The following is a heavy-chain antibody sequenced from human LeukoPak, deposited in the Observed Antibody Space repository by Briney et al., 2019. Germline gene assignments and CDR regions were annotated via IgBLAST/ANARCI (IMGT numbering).Heavy chain of an antibody. CDR3: AKDPLGRGSYSYYMDV. CDR1: GFTFSSYG. D-gene: IGHD1-26*01. CDR2: IWYDGSNK. V-gene: IGHV3-33*06. J-gene: IGHJ6*03. Sequence: GGSLRLSCAASGFTFSSYGMPWVRQAPGKGLEWVAVIWYDGSNKYYADSVKGRFTISRDNSKNTLYLQMNSLRAEDTAVYYCAKDPLGRGSYSYYMDVWGKGTTVTVSS.